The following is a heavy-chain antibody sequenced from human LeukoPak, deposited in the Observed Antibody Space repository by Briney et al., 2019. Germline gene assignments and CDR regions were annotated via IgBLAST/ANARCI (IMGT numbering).Heavy chain of an antibody. CDR2: INHSGST. CDR3: ARGRNLEWFDY. Sequence: SETLSLTCAVYGGSFSGYYWSWIRQPPGKGLEWIWEINHSGSTNYNPSLKSRVTISVDTSKNQFSLKLNSVTAADTAVYYCARGRNLEWFDYWGQGTLVTVSS. J-gene: IGHJ5*01. CDR1: GGSFSGYY. V-gene: IGHV4-34*01. D-gene: IGHD3-3*01.